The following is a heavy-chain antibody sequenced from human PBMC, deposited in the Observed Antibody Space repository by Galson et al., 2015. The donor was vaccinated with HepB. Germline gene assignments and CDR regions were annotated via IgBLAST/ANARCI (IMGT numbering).Heavy chain of an antibody. V-gene: IGHV5-51*03. CDR3: ARRGYTGYCSSTSCYHFDY. CDR1: GYSFTSYW. J-gene: IGHJ4*02. Sequence: QSGAEVKKPGESLKISCKGSGYSFTSYWIAWVRQMPGKGLEWMGIIYPGDSDTRYSPSFQGQVTISADKSISTAYLQWSSLKASDTAMYYCARRGYTGYCSSTSCYHFDYWGQGTLVTVSS. D-gene: IGHD2-2*03. CDR2: IYPGDSDT.